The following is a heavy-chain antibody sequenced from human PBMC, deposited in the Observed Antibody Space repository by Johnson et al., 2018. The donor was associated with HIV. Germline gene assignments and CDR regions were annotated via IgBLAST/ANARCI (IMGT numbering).Heavy chain of an antibody. V-gene: IGHV3-30*03. Sequence: QVKLVESGGGVVKPGRSLRLSCAASRFTFSRYGMHWVRQAPGKGLEWVAVIPYDEINRYYADSVKGRFTISRDNSKNTLYLQMNSLRAEDTAVYYCARGGWDLRDPFDIWGQGTMVTVSS. D-gene: IGHD1-26*01. CDR2: IPYDEINR. CDR3: ARGGWDLRDPFDI. CDR1: RFTFSRYG. J-gene: IGHJ3*02.